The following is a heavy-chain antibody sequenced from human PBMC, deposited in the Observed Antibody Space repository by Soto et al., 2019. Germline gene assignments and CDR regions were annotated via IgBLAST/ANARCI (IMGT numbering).Heavy chain of an antibody. J-gene: IGHJ5*02. CDR2: IYYSGST. CDR3: ARGVNDYGDPYNWFDP. D-gene: IGHD4-17*01. CDR1: GGSISSGGYY. Sequence: SETLSLTCTVSGGSISSGGYYWSWIRQHPGKGLEWIGYIYYSGSTYYNPSLKSRVTISVDTSKNQFSLKLSSVTAADTAVYYCARGVNDYGDPYNWFDPWGQGTLVTVSS. V-gene: IGHV4-31*03.